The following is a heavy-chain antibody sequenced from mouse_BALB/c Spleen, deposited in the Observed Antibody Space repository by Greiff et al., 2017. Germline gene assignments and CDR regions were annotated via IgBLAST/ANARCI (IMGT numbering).Heavy chain of an antibody. D-gene: IGHD2-4*01. J-gene: IGHJ3*01. CDR1: GYTFTSYW. CDR2: INPSNGRT. Sequence: VQLQQPGAELVKPGASVKLSCKASGYTFTSYWMPWVKQRPGQGLEWIGEINPSNGRTNYNEKFKSKTTLTVDKSSSTAYLQLSSLTSEDSAVYYCARRGDYDWFAYWGQGTLVTVSA. V-gene: IGHV1S81*02. CDR3: ARRGDYDWFAY.